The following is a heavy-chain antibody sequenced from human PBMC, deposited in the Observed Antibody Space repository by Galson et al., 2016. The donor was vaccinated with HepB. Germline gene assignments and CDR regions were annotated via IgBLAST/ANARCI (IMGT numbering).Heavy chain of an antibody. D-gene: IGHD5-12*01. CDR1: GFTFSSYW. J-gene: IGHJ3*02. CDR2: IRRDATQK. CDR3: ARDLTPSFDSGTYYDAFDI. Sequence: SLRLSCAASGFTFSSYWMTWVRQTPGPGLEWVANIRRDATQKNYVDSVKGRFTISRDNAKNSLFLQMNSLRAEDTAVYYCARDLTPSFDSGTYYDAFDIWGQGTMVTVSS. V-gene: IGHV3-7*01.